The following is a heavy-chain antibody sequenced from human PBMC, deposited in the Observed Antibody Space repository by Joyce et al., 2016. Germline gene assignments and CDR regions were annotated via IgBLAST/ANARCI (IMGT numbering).Heavy chain of an antibody. D-gene: IGHD6-19*01. Sequence: QMQVQESGPGLVKPSGTLSLTCVVSGGSITSAEWWSWVRQTPGEGLEWIGELHHGGGTNYNPSLETRVTISVDRTKNQLALRLNSVTAADTAMYYCASHVTVTGSRGFDVWGQGTTVTVSS. CDR2: LHHGGGT. J-gene: IGHJ6*02. V-gene: IGHV4-4*02. CDR3: ASHVTVTGSRGFDV. CDR1: GGSITSAEW.